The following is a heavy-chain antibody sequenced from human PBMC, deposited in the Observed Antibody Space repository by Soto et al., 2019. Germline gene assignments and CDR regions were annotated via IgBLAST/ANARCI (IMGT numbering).Heavy chain of an antibody. CDR1: GGSISSGDYY. D-gene: IGHD2-15*01. CDR3: ARERSLQGAWFDP. CDR2: IYYSGST. V-gene: IGHV4-30-4*01. J-gene: IGHJ5*02. Sequence: PSETLSLTCTVSGGSISSGDYYWSWIRQPPGKGLEWIGYIYYSGSTYYNPSLKSRVTISVDTSKNQFSLKLSSVTAADTAVYYCARERSLQGAWFDPWGQGTPVTVSS.